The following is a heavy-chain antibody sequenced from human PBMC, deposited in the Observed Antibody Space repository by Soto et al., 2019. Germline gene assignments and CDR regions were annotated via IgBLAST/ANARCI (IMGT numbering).Heavy chain of an antibody. Sequence: GGSLRLSCAASGFTFSSYWMSWVRQAPGKGLEWVANIKQDGSEKYYVDSVKGRFTISRDNAKNPLYLQMNSLRAEDTAVYYCARALSPNFWSGYYLVYWGQGTLVTVSS. CDR2: IKQDGSEK. J-gene: IGHJ4*02. CDR1: GFTFSSYW. V-gene: IGHV3-7*01. D-gene: IGHD3-3*01. CDR3: ARALSPNFWSGYYLVY.